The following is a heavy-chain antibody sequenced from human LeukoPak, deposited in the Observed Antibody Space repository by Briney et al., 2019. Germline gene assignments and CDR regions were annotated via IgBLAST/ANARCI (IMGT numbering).Heavy chain of an antibody. V-gene: IGHV3-23*01. Sequence: GGSLRLSCAASGFTFGSYAVRWVRQAPGKGLEWVSVISGSGGTTYYADSVKGRFTISRDNSKNTVYLQMNSLRADDTAVYSCAKDPPTVMANAFHIWGQGTMVTVS. J-gene: IGHJ3*02. CDR1: GFTFGSYA. CDR2: ISGSGGTT. D-gene: IGHD5-18*01. CDR3: AKDPPTVMANAFHI.